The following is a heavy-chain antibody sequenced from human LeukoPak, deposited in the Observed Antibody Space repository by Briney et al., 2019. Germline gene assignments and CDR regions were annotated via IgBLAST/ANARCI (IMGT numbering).Heavy chain of an antibody. CDR3: ARANYYDSSGPGGY. D-gene: IGHD3-22*01. Sequence: GGSLRLSCAASGFTFSSHWMHWVRQTPGKGLVWVSRINSDGSSTSYVDSVAGRFTISRDNAKNTLYLQMNSLRAEDTAVYYCARANYYDSSGPGGYWGQGTLVIVSS. CDR2: INSDGSST. CDR1: GFTFSSHW. J-gene: IGHJ4*02. V-gene: IGHV3-74*01.